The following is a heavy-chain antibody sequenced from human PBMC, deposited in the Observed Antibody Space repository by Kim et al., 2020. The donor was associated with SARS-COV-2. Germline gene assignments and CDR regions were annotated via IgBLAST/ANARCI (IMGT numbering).Heavy chain of an antibody. CDR2: IYYSGSISYIP. CDR1: GGSINSGGYY. J-gene: IGHJ5*01. Sequence: SETLSLTCIVSGGSINSGGYYWSWIRQHPGKGLEWIGYIYYSGSISYIPSYNPSLKSRVTILLDTSKNQFSLNLTSVTAADTAVYYCARAPIWFGELGWVDSWGQGTLVTVSS. D-gene: IGHD3-10*01. V-gene: IGHV4-31*03. CDR3: ARAPIWFGELGWVDS.